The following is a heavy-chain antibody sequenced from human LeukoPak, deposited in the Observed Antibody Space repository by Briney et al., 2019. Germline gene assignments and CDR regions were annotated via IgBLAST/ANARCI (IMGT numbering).Heavy chain of an antibody. D-gene: IGHD6-6*01. CDR2: ISGSGGSK. CDR3: AKDHYSTSPYYFDS. CDR1: GFTFSSYA. J-gene: IGHJ4*02. Sequence: PGGSLRLSCAASGFTFSSYAMSWVRQAPRKGLEWVSTISGSGGSKYYADSVKGRFTISRDNSKNTLYLQMNSLRADDTAVYYCAKDHYSTSPYYFDSWGQGTLVTVSS. V-gene: IGHV3-23*01.